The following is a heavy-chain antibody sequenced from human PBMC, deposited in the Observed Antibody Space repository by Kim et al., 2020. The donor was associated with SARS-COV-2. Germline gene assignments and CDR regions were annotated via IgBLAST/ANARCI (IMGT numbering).Heavy chain of an antibody. CDR2: LSYSGNT. J-gene: IGHJ4*02. CDR1: GDSVSSGSSY. D-gene: IGHD6-13*01. CDR3: ARVSDTNRWYIRQFDY. V-gene: IGHV4-61*01. Sequence: SETLSLTCTVSGDSVSSGSSYWSWTRQPPGKGLEWIGYLSYSGNTNYNPSLNSRVTISLDTSKNQFSLKLSSVTAADTAMYYCARVSDTNRWYIRQFDYWGQGTLVTVSS.